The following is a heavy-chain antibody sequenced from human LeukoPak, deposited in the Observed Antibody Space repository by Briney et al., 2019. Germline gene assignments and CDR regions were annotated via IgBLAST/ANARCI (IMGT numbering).Heavy chain of an antibody. D-gene: IGHD6-13*01. CDR3: ARPRGYSASWYAYDH. V-gene: IGHV4-34*01. Sequence: SETLSLTCAVYGGSFSGYYWRWIRQPPGKGLEWIGEINHSGSTNYNPSLKSRVTISVDTSKNQFSLKLSSVTAADTAVYYCARPRGYSASWYAYDHWGQGTLVTVSS. CDR2: INHSGST. CDR1: GGSFSGYY. J-gene: IGHJ4*02.